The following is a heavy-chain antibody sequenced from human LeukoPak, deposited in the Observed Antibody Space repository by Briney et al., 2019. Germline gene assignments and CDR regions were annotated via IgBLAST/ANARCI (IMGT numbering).Heavy chain of an antibody. V-gene: IGHV3-21*01. Sequence: GGSLRLSCAASGFTFSSYSMTWVRQAPGKGLEGVSSISSSSSYIYYADSVKGRFTISRDNAKNSLYLQMNSLRAEDTAVYYCARDHFIAAAGTNYWGQGTLVTVSS. D-gene: IGHD6-13*01. J-gene: IGHJ4*02. CDR2: ISSSSSYI. CDR1: GFTFSSYS. CDR3: ARDHFIAAAGTNY.